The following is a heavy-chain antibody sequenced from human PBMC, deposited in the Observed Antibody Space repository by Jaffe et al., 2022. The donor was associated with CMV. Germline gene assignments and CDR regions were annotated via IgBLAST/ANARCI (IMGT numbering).Heavy chain of an antibody. V-gene: IGHV1-2*02. CDR1: GYTFTGYY. Sequence: QVQLVQSGAEVKKPGASVKVSCKASGYTFTGYYMHWVRQAPGQGLEWMGWINPNSGGTNYAQKFQGRVTMTRDTSISTAYMELSRLRSDDTAVYYCARGSYIAARHRAFDIWGQGTMVTVSS. D-gene: IGHD6-6*01. CDR2: INPNSGGT. CDR3: ARGSYIAARHRAFDI. J-gene: IGHJ3*02.